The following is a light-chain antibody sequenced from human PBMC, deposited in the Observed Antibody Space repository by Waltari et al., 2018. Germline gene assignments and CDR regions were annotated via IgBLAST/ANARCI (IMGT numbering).Light chain of an antibody. J-gene: IGLJ3*02. CDR3: QAWDSSPQ. CDR1: TLGDKF. CDR2: QDS. V-gene: IGLV3-1*01. Sequence: SYELIQPPPVSVSPGQTGRITCSGETLGDKFVCWYQQKPGQSPVLVIHQDSKRPSGIPERFSGSNSGNTATLTISGTQAMDEADYYCQAWDSSPQFGEGTKLTVL.